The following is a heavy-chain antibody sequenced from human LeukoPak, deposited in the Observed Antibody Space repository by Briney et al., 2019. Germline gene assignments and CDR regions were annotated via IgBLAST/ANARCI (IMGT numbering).Heavy chain of an antibody. D-gene: IGHD6-13*01. CDR2: ISGSGGST. CDR1: GFTFDDYG. Sequence: GGSLRLSCAASGFTFDDYGMSWVRQAPGKGLEWVSAISGSGGSTYYADSVKGRFTISRDNSKNTLYLQMNSLRAEDTAVYYCAKDIAAALDWGENAFDIWGQGTMVTVSS. J-gene: IGHJ3*02. V-gene: IGHV3-23*01. CDR3: AKDIAAALDWGENAFDI.